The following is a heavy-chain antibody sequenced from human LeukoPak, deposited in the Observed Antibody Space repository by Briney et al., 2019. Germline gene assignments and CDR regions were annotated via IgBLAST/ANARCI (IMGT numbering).Heavy chain of an antibody. D-gene: IGHD6-19*01. V-gene: IGHV3-48*01. J-gene: IGHJ4*02. Sequence: PGGSLRLSCAASGFTFSSYGMNWVRQAPGKGLEWVSYISSSTSSIYYADSVKGRFTISRDNAKNSLYLQINSLRAEDTAVYYCTRDVATSGWATFYWGPGTLVTVSS. CDR3: TRDVATSGWATFY. CDR1: GFTFSSYG. CDR2: ISSSTSSI.